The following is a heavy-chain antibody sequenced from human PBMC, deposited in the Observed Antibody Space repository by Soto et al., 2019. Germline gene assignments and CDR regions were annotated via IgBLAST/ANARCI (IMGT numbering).Heavy chain of an antibody. CDR1: GFTFSDYW. CDR2: ISGSGSST. D-gene: IGHD2-2*01. V-gene: IGHV3-23*01. CDR3: ASSSGDYYYYYMDV. Sequence: GGSLRLSCAASGFTFSDYWIHWVRQAPGKGLEWVSAISGSGSSTYYADSVKGRFTISRDNSKNTLYLQMNSLRAEDTAVYYCASSSGDYYYYYMDVWGKGATVTVSS. J-gene: IGHJ6*03.